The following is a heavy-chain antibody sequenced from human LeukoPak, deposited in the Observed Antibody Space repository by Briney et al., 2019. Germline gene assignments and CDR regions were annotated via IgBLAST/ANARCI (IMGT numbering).Heavy chain of an antibody. CDR3: ASRTPNLGDSGAGSSYYYYYGVDV. Sequence: SETLSLTCTVSGGSVSRGGDYWTWIRQHPGEGLEWIVYMFYGGGTYYSPSLKSRVTMSVDTSKNQFSLTLTSVTAADTAVYYCASRTPNLGDSGAGSSYYYYYGVDVWGQGTSVTVSS. CDR1: GGSVSRGGDY. V-gene: IGHV4-31*03. J-gene: IGHJ6*02. D-gene: IGHD3-10*01. CDR2: MFYGGGT.